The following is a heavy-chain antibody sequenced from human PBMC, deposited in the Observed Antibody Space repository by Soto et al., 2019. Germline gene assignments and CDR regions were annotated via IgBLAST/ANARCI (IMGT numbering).Heavy chain of an antibody. CDR1: GFTVTEEH. D-gene: IGHD5-18*01. Sequence: GGSLRLSCAGSGFTVTEEHMTWVRQAPGRGPEWVSTIYYNGNTFHADSVWGRFTISRDTSKNMLFLQMNSLRAEDTAVYYCATGRDTAKDCYWGQGTLVTVSS. V-gene: IGHV3-53*01. J-gene: IGHJ4*02. CDR2: IYYNGNT. CDR3: ATGRDTAKDCY.